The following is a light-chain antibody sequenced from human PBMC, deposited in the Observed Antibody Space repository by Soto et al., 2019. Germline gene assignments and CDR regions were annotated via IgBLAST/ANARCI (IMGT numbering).Light chain of an antibody. CDR3: QQYNNWPSWT. CDR2: GAS. V-gene: IGKV3-15*01. CDR1: QSVSSN. Sequence: EIVMTQSPATLSVSPGERATLSCRASQSVSSNLAWYQQKPGQAPRLLIYGASTRATGIPARFSGSGSGTEFTLNISSLQSEDFAVYCCQQYNNWPSWTFGQGTKVEIK. J-gene: IGKJ1*01.